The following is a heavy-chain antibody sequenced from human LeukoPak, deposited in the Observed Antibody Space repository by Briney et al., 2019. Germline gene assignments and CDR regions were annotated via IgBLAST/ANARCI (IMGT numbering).Heavy chain of an antibody. V-gene: IGHV3-30*18. CDR1: GFTFSSYG. CDR3: AKDSPGSGYCRHFDY. D-gene: IGHD3-22*01. CDR2: ISYDGSNK. J-gene: IGHJ4*02. Sequence: PGRSLRLSCAASGFTFSSYGMHWVCQAPGKGLEWVAVISYDGSNKYYADSVKGRFTISRDNSKNTLYLQMNSLRAEDTAVYYCAKDSPGSGYCRHFDYWGQGTLVTVSS.